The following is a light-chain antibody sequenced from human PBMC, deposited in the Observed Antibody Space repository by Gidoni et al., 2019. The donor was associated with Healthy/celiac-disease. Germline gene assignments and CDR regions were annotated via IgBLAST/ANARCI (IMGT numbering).Light chain of an antibody. J-gene: IGLJ2*01. V-gene: IGLV2-14*01. CDR2: DVS. Sequence: QSALTPPASVSGSPGQSITISCTGTRSDVGGYNYVSWYQQHPGKDPKLMIYDVSNRPTGVSNRFSGSKSGNTASLTISGLQAEDEADYYCSSYTSSSTPVVFGGGTKLTVL. CDR1: RSDVGGYNY. CDR3: SSYTSSSTPVV.